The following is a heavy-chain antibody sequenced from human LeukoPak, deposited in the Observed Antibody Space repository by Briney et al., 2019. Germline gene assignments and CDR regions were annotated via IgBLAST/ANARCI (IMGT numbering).Heavy chain of an antibody. Sequence: SETLSLTCAVSGGSISSGGYSWSWIRQPPGKGLEWFGYIYHSGSTYYNPSLKSRVTISVDRSKNQFSLKLSSVTAADTAVYYCARGGTAMVWGVILLNWFDPWGQGTLVTVSS. D-gene: IGHD3-10*01. J-gene: IGHJ5*02. CDR3: ARGGTAMVWGVILLNWFDP. V-gene: IGHV4-30-2*01. CDR2: IYHSGST. CDR1: GGSISSGGYS.